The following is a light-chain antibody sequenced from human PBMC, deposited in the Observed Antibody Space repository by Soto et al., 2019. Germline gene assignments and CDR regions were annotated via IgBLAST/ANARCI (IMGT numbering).Light chain of an antibody. V-gene: IGKV2-28*01. CDR2: LGS. CDR1: QSLLHSNGYNY. Sequence: DIVMTQSPLSLPVTPGEPASISCRSSQSLLHSNGYNYLDWYLQKPGQSPQLLIYLGSNRASGVLDRFSGSGSGTAFTLKISRVEAEDVGVYYCMQALQTRNTFGQGTKLEIK. J-gene: IGKJ2*01. CDR3: MQALQTRNT.